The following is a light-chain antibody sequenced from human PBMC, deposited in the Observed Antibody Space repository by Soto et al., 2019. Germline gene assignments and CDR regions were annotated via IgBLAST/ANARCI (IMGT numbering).Light chain of an antibody. CDR2: EVT. Sequence: QSVLTQPASVSGSPGQSITISCTGSSSDVGAYNYVSWYQQHPGKAPRLMIYEVTNRPSGVSNRFSGSKSGNTASLTISGLRAEDEADYYFSSYTSGSTLVVFGGGTKLTVL. CDR3: SSYTSGSTLVV. J-gene: IGLJ2*01. V-gene: IGLV2-14*01. CDR1: SSDVGAYNY.